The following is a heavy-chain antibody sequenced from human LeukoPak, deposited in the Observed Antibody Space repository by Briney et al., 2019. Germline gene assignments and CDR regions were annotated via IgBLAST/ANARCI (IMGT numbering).Heavy chain of an antibody. V-gene: IGHV4-59*01. CDR1: GGSISSYY. CDR2: IYYSGST. D-gene: IGHD3-22*01. CDR3: ARRAYSSGYYYFDY. Sequence: PSETLSLTCTVSGGSISSYYWSWIRQPPGEGLEWIWSIYYSGSTNYNPSLKSRVTISVDTSKNQFSLNLSSVTAADTAVYYCARRAYSSGYYYFDYWGQGTLVTVSS. J-gene: IGHJ4*02.